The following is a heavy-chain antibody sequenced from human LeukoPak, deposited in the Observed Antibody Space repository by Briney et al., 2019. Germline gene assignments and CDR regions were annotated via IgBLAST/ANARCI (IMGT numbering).Heavy chain of an antibody. Sequence: GGSLRLSCAASGFTFSSFAMDWVRQAPGKGLEWVSAISGSGDNTFYADSVKGRFTISRDNSKTTLFLQMNSLRAEDTAVYYCAKDLHDYGNYVGWFDSWGQGTLVTVSS. J-gene: IGHJ5*01. CDR3: AKDLHDYGNYVGWFDS. CDR1: GFTFSSFA. D-gene: IGHD4-11*01. CDR2: ISGSGDNT. V-gene: IGHV3-23*01.